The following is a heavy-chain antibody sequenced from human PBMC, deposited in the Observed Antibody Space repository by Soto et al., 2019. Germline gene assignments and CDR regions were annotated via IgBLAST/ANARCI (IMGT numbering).Heavy chain of an antibody. V-gene: IGHV3-30*18. CDR3: AKAYYGSGSYRYYYYGMDV. Sequence: GGSLRLSCAASGFTFSSYGMHWVRQAPGKGLEWVAVISYDGSNKYYADSVKGRFTISRDNSKNTLYLQMNSLRAEDTAVYYCAKAYYGSGSYRYYYYGMDVWGQGTTVTVSS. D-gene: IGHD3-10*01. J-gene: IGHJ6*02. CDR1: GFTFSSYG. CDR2: ISYDGSNK.